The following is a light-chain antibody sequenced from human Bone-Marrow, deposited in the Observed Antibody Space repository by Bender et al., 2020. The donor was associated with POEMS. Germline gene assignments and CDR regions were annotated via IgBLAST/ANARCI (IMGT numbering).Light chain of an antibody. V-gene: IGLV3-21*02. CDR3: QSFDSSLSGVV. J-gene: IGLJ2*01. Sequence: SYELTQPPSMSVAPGQTARIPCGGNNIGSRTVQWYQQKPGQAPVLAVYDDSDRPAGIPERFSGSNSGNTATLTISRVEAGDEADYHCQSFDSSLSGVVFGGGTKLTVL. CDR1: NIGSRT. CDR2: DDS.